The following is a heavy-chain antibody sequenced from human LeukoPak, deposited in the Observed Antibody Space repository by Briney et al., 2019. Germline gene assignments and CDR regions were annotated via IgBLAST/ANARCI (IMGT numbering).Heavy chain of an antibody. J-gene: IGHJ4*02. V-gene: IGHV4-61*02. CDR1: GGSISSGSYD. CDR2: IYTSGST. D-gene: IGHD4-11*01. CDR3: ARDQGSIDY. Sequence: SETLSLTCTVSGGSISSGSYDWGWIRQPAGKGLEWIGRIYTSGSTNYNPSLKSRVTISVDTSKNQFSLKLSSVTAADTAVYYCARDQGSIDYWGQGTLVTVSS.